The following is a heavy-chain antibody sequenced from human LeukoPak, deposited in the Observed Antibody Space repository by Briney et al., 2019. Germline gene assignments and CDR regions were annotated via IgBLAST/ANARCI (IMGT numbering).Heavy chain of an antibody. CDR2: IYYTGSI. CDR3: ARERSVGLGTSYYHYGVDV. D-gene: IGHD1-7*01. Sequence: SETLSLTCTVSGASISSSGSYWTWIRQHPGKGLEWIAYIYYTGSIYYNPSLKSRVTMSVDTSKNQFSLKLNSVTAADTAVYYCARERSVGLGTSYYHYGVDVWGQGASVTVSS. CDR1: GASISSSGSY. V-gene: IGHV4-31*03. J-gene: IGHJ6*02.